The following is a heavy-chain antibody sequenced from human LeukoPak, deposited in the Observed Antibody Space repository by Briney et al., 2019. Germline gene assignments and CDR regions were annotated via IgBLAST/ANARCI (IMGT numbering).Heavy chain of an antibody. D-gene: IGHD3-10*01. J-gene: IGHJ4*02. V-gene: IGHV3-23*01. Sequence: GGTLRLSCAASGFTFSSDGMSWVRQAPGKGLEWVSAIRGDSISTYYADSVKGRFIISRDNSKNTLYLQLNSLRAEDTAVYYCARGLWYYYFDYWGQGTLVTASS. CDR1: GFTFSSDG. CDR2: IRGDSIST. CDR3: ARGLWYYYFDY.